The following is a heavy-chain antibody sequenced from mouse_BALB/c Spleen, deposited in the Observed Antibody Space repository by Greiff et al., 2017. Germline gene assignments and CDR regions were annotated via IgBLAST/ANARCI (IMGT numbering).Heavy chain of an antibody. D-gene: IGHD2-3*01. CDR3: ARSGDGYYGYYFDY. CDR2: INPYNGDT. Sequence: EVKLMESGPELVKPGASVKISCKASGYSFTGYFMNWVMQSHGKSLEWIGRINPYNGDTFYNQKFKGKATLTVDKSSSTAHMELRSLASEDSAVYYCARSGDGYYGYYFDYWGQGTTLTVSS. CDR1: GYSFTGYF. V-gene: IGHV1-20*02. J-gene: IGHJ2*01.